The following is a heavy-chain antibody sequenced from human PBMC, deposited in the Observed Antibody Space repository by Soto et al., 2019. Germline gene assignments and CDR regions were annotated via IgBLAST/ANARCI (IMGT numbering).Heavy chain of an antibody. CDR2: IYPGDSDA. V-gene: IGHV5-51*01. CDR1: GYSFTSYW. CDR3: ARQIVILGSTYDAFDI. J-gene: IGHJ3*02. Sequence: HGESLKISCEAAGYSFTSYWIGWVRLMPAKGLEWMGIIYPGDSDARYSPSFQGQVTISADKSINTAYLQWSSLKASDTAIYYCARQIVILGSTYDAFDIWGQGKMVTFSS. D-gene: IGHD1-26*01.